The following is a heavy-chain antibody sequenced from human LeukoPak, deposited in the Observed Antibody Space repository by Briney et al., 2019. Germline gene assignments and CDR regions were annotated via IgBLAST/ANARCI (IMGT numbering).Heavy chain of an antibody. V-gene: IGHV3-23*01. CDR3: SYGDYSMGYFDY. J-gene: IGHJ4*02. D-gene: IGHD4-17*01. CDR2: ISGSGGST. Sequence: GSLRLSCAASGFTFSSYAMSWVRQAPGKGLEWVSAISGSGGSTYYADSVKGRFTISRDNSKNTLYLQMNSLRAEDTAVYYCSYGDYSMGYFDYWGQGTLVTVSS. CDR1: GFTFSSYA.